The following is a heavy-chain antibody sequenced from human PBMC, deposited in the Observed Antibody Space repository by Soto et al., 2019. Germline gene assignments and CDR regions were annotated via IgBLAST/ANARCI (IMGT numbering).Heavy chain of an antibody. CDR2: ISWNSGSI. Sequence: GGSLRLSCAASGFTFDDYAMHWVRQAPGKGLEWVSGISWNSGSIGYADSVKGRFTISRDNAKNSLYLQMNSLRAEDTALYYCAKVRGGWYLGPGFYSIDYWGQGTLVTVSS. CDR1: GFTFDDYA. D-gene: IGHD6-19*01. V-gene: IGHV3-9*01. J-gene: IGHJ4*02. CDR3: AKVRGGWYLGPGFYSIDY.